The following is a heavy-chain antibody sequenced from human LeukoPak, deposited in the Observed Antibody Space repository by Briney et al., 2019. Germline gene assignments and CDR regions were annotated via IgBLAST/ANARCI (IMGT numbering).Heavy chain of an antibody. CDR2: ISGSGGST. Sequence: PGGSLRLSCAASGFTFSSYAMSWVRQAPGKGLEWVSAISGSGGSTYYADSVKGRFTVTRDNSKNTLYLQMNSLRAEDTAVYYCAKLSMITFGGVIALDYWGQGTLVTVSS. D-gene: IGHD3-16*02. CDR1: GFTFSSYA. J-gene: IGHJ4*02. V-gene: IGHV3-23*01. CDR3: AKLSMITFGGVIALDY.